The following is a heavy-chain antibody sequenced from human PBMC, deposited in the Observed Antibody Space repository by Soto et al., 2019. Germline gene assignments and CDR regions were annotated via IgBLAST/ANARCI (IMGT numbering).Heavy chain of an antibody. CDR3: ARACDYRNPRSTSCYLESQGAFDI. CDR2: IYYSGST. CDR1: GGSISSYY. Sequence: SETLSLTCTVSGGSISSYYWSWIRQPPGKGLEWIGYIYYSGSTNYNPSLKSRVTISVDTSKNQFSLKLSSVTAADTAVYYCARACDYRNPRSTSCYLESQGAFDIWGQGTMVTVSS. V-gene: IGHV4-59*01. D-gene: IGHD2-2*01. J-gene: IGHJ3*02.